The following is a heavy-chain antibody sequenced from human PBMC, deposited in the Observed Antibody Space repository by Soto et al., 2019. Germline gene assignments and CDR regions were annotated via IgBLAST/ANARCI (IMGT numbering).Heavy chain of an antibody. CDR1: GFTFSSYA. V-gene: IGHV3-30-3*01. Sequence: GGSLRLSCAASGFTFSSYAMDWVRQAPGKGLEWVAVISYDGSNKYYADSVKGRFTISRDNSKNKLYLQMNSLRAEDTAVYYCARDHGDYENNYYYYYGMDVWGQGTTVTVSS. CDR3: ARDHGDYENNYYYYYGMDV. J-gene: IGHJ6*02. CDR2: ISYDGSNK. D-gene: IGHD4-17*01.